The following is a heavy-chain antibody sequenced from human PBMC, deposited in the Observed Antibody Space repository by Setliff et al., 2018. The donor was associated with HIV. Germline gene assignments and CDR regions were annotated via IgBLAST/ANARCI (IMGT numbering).Heavy chain of an antibody. CDR1: GFTFNNYW. J-gene: IGHJ6*02. D-gene: IGHD3-10*01. CDR2: IDQDGSEK. V-gene: IGHV3-7*01. Sequence: GGSLRLSCAASGFTFNNYWMCWVRLAPGKGLEWVANIDQDGSEKNYVESVKGRFTISRDNAKGSASLQMNSRRAEDTAIYFCARKLRPGHGVDVWGQGTTVTVSS. CDR3: ARKLRPGHGVDV.